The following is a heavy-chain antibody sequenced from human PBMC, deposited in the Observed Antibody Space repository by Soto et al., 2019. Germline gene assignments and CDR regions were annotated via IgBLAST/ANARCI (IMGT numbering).Heavy chain of an antibody. Sequence: ASVKVSCKASGYAYTTYYMHWVRQAPGQGLEWMGIINPSGGSTSYAQKFQGRVTMTRDTSTSTVYMELSSLRSEDTAVYYCASASRGRASGSYYLSYYGMDVWGQGTTVTVSS. V-gene: IGHV1-46*01. CDR2: INPSGGST. CDR1: GYAYTTYY. J-gene: IGHJ6*02. CDR3: ASASRGRASGSYYLSYYGMDV. D-gene: IGHD1-26*01.